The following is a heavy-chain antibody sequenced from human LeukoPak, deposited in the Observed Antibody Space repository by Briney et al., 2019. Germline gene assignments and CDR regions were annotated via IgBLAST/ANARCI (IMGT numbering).Heavy chain of an antibody. J-gene: IGHJ4*02. CDR2: INPSGGST. CDR1: GYTFTSYY. Sequence: ASVNVSCTASGYTFTSYYMHWVRQAPGQGLEWMGIINPSGGSTSYAQKFQGRVTMTRDTSTSTVYLELSSLSSEDTAVYYCARAAQAVAGTTFDYWGQGTLVTVSS. V-gene: IGHV1-46*01. D-gene: IGHD6-19*01. CDR3: ARAAQAVAGTTFDY.